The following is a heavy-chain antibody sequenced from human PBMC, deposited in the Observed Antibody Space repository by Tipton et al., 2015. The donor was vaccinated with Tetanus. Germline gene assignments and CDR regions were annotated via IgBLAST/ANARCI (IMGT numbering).Heavy chain of an antibody. D-gene: IGHD2-15*01. CDR2: IWYDGSNK. V-gene: IGHV3-33*01. CDR1: GFTFSSYG. CDR3: ARGVDKFCSGGSCFSGYYFDY. J-gene: IGHJ4*02. Sequence: SLRLSCAASGFTFSSYGMHWVRQAPGKGLEWVAVIWYDGSNKYYADSVKGRFTISRDNSKNTLYLQMNSLRAEDTAVYYCARGVDKFCSGGSCFSGYYFDYWGQGALVTVSS.